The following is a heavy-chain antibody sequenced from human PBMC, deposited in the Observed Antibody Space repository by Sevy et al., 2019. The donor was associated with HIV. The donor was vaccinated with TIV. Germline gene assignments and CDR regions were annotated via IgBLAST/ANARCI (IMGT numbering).Heavy chain of an antibody. D-gene: IGHD3-16*01. CDR2: IKSKTDGGTT. V-gene: IGHV3-15*01. CDR3: TTVWGDYYYGMDV. CDR1: GFTFSNAW. J-gene: IGHJ6*02. Sequence: GSLRLSCAASGFTFSNAWMSWVRQAPGKGREWVGRIKSKTDGGTTDYAAPVKGRFTISRDDSKNTLYLQMNSLKTEDTAVYYCTTVWGDYYYGMDVWGQGTTVTVSS.